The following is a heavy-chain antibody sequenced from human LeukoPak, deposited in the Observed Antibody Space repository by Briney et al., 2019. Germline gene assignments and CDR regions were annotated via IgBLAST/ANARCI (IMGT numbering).Heavy chain of an antibody. CDR3: ARPVAAPLSFYGMDV. J-gene: IGHJ6*02. Sequence: GGSLRLSCAASGFTFSSYEMNWVRQAPGKGLEWVSYISSSGNTIYFADSVKGRFTISRDNAKNSLYLQMNSLRAEDTAAYYCARPVAAPLSFYGMDVWGQGTTVTVSS. V-gene: IGHV3-48*03. CDR2: ISSSGNTI. D-gene: IGHD6-6*01. CDR1: GFTFSSYE.